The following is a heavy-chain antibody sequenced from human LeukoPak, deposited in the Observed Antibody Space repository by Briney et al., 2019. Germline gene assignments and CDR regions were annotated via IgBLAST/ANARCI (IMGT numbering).Heavy chain of an antibody. Sequence: SGTLSLTCTVSDGSISSHYWSWIRQPPGKGLEWIGHFAYSGTTSYNASLKSRVTISVDTSKNQFSLRLTSVTAADTAVFYCARHRAEMATITDDAFDIWGQGTMVTVSS. CDR2: FAYSGTT. CDR3: ARHRAEMATITDDAFDI. D-gene: IGHD5-24*01. J-gene: IGHJ3*02. V-gene: IGHV4-59*08. CDR1: DGSISSHY.